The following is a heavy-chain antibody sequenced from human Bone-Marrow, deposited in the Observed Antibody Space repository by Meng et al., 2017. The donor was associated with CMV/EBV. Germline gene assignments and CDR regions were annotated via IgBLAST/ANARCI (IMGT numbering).Heavy chain of an antibody. CDR2: IIGSGVTT. Sequence: GGSLRLSCAASGFTFGTYAMSWVRQAPGKGLEWVSGIIGSGVTTYYADSVKGRFTISRDNSKNTLYLQMNSLRAEDTALYYCARDFGWMFSSGWSRLGSLDYWGQGTLVTFYS. J-gene: IGHJ4*02. CDR1: GFTFGTYA. D-gene: IGHD6-19*01. V-gene: IGHV3-23*01. CDR3: ARDFGWMFSSGWSRLGSLDY.